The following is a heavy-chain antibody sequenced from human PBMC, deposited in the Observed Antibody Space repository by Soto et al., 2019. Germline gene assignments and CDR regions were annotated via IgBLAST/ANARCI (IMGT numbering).Heavy chain of an antibody. CDR3: ARGRNYGDFDY. V-gene: IGHV3-7*03. D-gene: IGHD4-17*01. J-gene: IGHJ4*02. CDR1: GFIFSDYW. Sequence: GGSLRLSCAASGFIFSDYWMNWVRQAPGKGLEWVANIKQDGSEKDYVGSVKGRFTISRDNAKKSLYLQLNSLRAEDTAVYYCARGRNYGDFDYWGPGTLVTVSS. CDR2: IKQDGSEK.